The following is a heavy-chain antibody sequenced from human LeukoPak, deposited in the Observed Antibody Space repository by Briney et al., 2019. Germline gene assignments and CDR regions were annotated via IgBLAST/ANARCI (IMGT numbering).Heavy chain of an antibody. V-gene: IGHV4-59*08. J-gene: IGHJ6*03. CDR3: ARPAVAASGDYYYTDV. CDR2: IYYSGST. Sequence: PSETLSLTCTVSGDSISKYYWSWIRQPPGKALEWIGYIYYSGSTTYNPSLRSRVTISIDTSKNQFSLKLSSVTAADTAVYYCARPAVAASGDYYYTDVRGQGTTVTVSS. D-gene: IGHD6-19*01. CDR1: GDSISKYY.